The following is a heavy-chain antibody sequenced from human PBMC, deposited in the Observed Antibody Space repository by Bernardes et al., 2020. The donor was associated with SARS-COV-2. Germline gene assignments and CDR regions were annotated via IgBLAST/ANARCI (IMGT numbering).Heavy chain of an antibody. V-gene: IGHV4-39*01. CDR1: GGSISSSSYY. D-gene: IGHD3-3*01. CDR2: IYYSGST. CDR3: ARGTYYDFWSGYYTKALFDY. Sequence: SETLSLTCTVSGGSISSSSYYWGWIRQPPGKGLEWIGSIYYSGSTYYNPSLKSRVTISVDTSKNQFSLKLSSVTAADTAVYYCARGTYYDFWSGYYTKALFDYWGQGTLVTVSS. J-gene: IGHJ4*02.